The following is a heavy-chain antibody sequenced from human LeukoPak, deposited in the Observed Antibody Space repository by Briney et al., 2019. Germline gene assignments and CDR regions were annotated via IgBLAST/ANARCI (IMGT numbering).Heavy chain of an antibody. CDR2: ISYDGSNK. J-gene: IGHJ4*02. V-gene: IGHV3-30*18. Sequence: GRSLRLSCAASGFTFSSYGMHWVRQAPGKGLEWVAVISYDGSNKYYADSVKGRFTISRDNSKNTLYLQMNSLGAEDTAVYYCAKVRSDYWGQGTLVTVSS. CDR3: AKVRSDY. CDR1: GFTFSSYG.